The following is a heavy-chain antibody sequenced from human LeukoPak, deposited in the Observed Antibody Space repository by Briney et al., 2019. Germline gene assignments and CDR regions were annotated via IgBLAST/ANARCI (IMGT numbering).Heavy chain of an antibody. Sequence: SETLSLTCTVSGGSISSYYWSWIRQPPGKGLEWIGYIYYSGSTNYNPSLKSRVTISVDTSKNQFSLKLSSVTAADTAVYYCAGHFEDWGQGTLVTVSS. V-gene: IGHV4-59*08. J-gene: IGHJ4*02. CDR3: AGHFED. CDR2: IYYSGST. CDR1: GGSISSYY.